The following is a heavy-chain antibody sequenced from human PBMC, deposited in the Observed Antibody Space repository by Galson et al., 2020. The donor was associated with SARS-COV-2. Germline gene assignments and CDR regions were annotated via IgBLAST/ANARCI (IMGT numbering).Heavy chain of an antibody. Sequence: GGSLRLSCAASGFTFSSYGMHWVRQAPGKGLEWVAVIWHDGSNKYYANSEKGRSTISRDNSKNTLYLQMNSLRAEDPAVYYCARDPVVVNRFGGGDWFDPWGQGTLVTVSS. D-gene: IGHD2-21*01. CDR1: GFTFSSYG. CDR3: ARDPVVVNRFGGGDWFDP. V-gene: IGHV3-33*01. J-gene: IGHJ5*02. CDR2: IWHDGSNK.